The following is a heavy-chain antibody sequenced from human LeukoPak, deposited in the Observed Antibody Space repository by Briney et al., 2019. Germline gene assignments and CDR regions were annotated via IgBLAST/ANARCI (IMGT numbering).Heavy chain of an antibody. CDR2: IKPDGTTK. V-gene: IGHV3-7*03. J-gene: IGHJ5*02. CDR3: AKDVRRCNGACT. Sequence: PGGSLRLSCAASGFPFSSYSMTWVRLAPGKGLEWVANIKPDGTTKFYVDSVKGRFTISRDNSKNTLSLQMNSLRVEDTAIYYCAKDVRRCNGACTWGQGTLVTVSS. CDR1: GFPFSSYS. D-gene: IGHD2-8*01.